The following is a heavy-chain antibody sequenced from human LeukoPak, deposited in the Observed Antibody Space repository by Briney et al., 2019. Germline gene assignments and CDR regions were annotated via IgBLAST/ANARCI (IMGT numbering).Heavy chain of an antibody. V-gene: IGHV1-2*02. CDR3: ARVVGVTGTTRFDP. J-gene: IGHJ5*02. CDR1: GGTFSSYA. Sequence: ASVKVSCKASGGTFSSYAISWVRQAPGQGLEWMGWINPNSGGTNYAQKFQGRVTMTRDTSTSTVYMELSSLRSEDTAVYYCARVVGVTGTTRFDPWGQGTLVTVSS. D-gene: IGHD1-7*01. CDR2: INPNSGGT.